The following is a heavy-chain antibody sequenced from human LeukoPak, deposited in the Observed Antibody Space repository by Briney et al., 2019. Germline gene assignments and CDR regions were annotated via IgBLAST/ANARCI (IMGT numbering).Heavy chain of an antibody. Sequence: SETLSLTCTVSGGSISSGGYYWSWLRQHPGKGLEWIGYIYYSGSTYYNPSLKSRVTISVDTSKNQFSLKLSSVTAADTAVYYCARAGGAIAAPTDWGQGTLVTVSS. CDR2: IYYSGST. CDR1: GGSISSGGYY. V-gene: IGHV4-31*03. D-gene: IGHD6-13*01. J-gene: IGHJ4*02. CDR3: ARAGGAIAAPTD.